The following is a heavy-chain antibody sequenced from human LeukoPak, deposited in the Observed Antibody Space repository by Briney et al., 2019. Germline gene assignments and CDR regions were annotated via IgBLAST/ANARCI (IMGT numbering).Heavy chain of an antibody. Sequence: SETLSLTCTVSGGSISSSSYYWGWIRQPPGKGLEWIGSIYYSGSTYYNPSLKSRVTISVDTSKNQFSLKLSSVTAADTAVYYCARSHYYDSSGYPYWGQGTLVTVSS. CDR3: ARSHYYDSSGYPY. CDR1: GGSISSSSYY. D-gene: IGHD3-22*01. V-gene: IGHV4-39*01. J-gene: IGHJ4*02. CDR2: IYYSGST.